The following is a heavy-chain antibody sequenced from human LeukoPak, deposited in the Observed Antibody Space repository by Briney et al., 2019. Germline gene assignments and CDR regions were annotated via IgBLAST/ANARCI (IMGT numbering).Heavy chain of an antibody. J-gene: IGHJ3*02. CDR3: ARVLITMIVGDAFDI. V-gene: IGHV4-31*03. CDR2: IYYSGST. Sequence: SETLSLTCTVSGGSISSGGYYWSWIRQHPGKGLEWIGYIYYSGSTYYNPSLKSRVTISVDTSKNQFSLKLSPVTAADTAVYYCARVLITMIVGDAFDIWGQGTMVTVSS. CDR1: GGSISSGGYY. D-gene: IGHD3-22*01.